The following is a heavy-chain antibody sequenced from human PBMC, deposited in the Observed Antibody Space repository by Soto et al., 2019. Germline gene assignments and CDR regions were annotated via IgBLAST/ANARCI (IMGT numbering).Heavy chain of an antibody. V-gene: IGHV4-39*01. J-gene: IGHJ4*02. D-gene: IGHD3-3*01. Sequence: SETLSLTCSVSGGSISSSIYYWGWVRQPPGMRLEWIGSIYYSGDTYYNPSLKSRVTISVDTSKNQFFLKVNSVTAADMALYYCARTMGLQQPPVPFDIWGQGTLVTVSS. CDR1: GGSISSSIYY. CDR2: IYYSGDT. CDR3: ARTMGLQQPPVPFDI.